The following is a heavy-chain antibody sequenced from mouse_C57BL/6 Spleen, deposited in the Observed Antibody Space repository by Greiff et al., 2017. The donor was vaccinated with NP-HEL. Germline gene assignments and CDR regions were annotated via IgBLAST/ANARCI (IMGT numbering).Heavy chain of an antibody. J-gene: IGHJ4*01. V-gene: IGHV5-17*01. Sequence: VQLKESGGGLVKPGGSLKLSCAASGFTFSDYGMHWVRQAPEKGLEWVAYISSGSSTIYYADTVKGRFTISRDNAKNTLFLQMTSLRSEDTAMYYCARGGLRPDAMDYWGQGTSVTVSS. CDR1: GFTFSDYG. CDR3: ARGGLRPDAMDY. CDR2: ISSGSSTI. D-gene: IGHD2-4*01.